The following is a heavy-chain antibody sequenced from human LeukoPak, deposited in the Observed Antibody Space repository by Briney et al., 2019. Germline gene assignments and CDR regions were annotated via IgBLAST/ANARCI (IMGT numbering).Heavy chain of an antibody. CDR2: ISGSGGST. CDR1: GFTFSSYA. D-gene: IGHD3-3*01. V-gene: IGHV3-23*01. CDR3: AKERVVTFVGVYYFDY. Sequence: QPGGSLRLSCAASGFTFSSYAMRWVRQAPGKGLEWVSAISGSGGSTYYADSVKGRFTISRDNSKNTLYLQMNSLRAEDTAVYYCAKERVVTFVGVYYFDYWGQGTLVTVSS. J-gene: IGHJ4*02.